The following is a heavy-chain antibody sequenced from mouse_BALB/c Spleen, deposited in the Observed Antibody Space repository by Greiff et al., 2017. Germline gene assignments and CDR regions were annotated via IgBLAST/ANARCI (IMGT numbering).Heavy chain of an antibody. J-gene: IGHJ1*01. CDR2: IYPGNSDT. V-gene: IGHV1-5*01. CDR3: TRGEGYVLDFDV. CDR1: GYTFTSYW. D-gene: IGHD2-2*01. Sequence: VQLQQSGTVLARPGASVKMSCKASGYTFTSYWMHWVKQRPGQGLEWIGAIYPGNSDTSYNQKFKGKAKLTAVTSTSTAYMELSSLTNEDSAVYYCTRGEGYVLDFDVWGAGTTVTVSS.